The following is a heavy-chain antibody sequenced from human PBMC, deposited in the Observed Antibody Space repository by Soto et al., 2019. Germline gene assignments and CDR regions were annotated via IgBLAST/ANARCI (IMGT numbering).Heavy chain of an antibody. Sequence: EVQLVESGGGLVQPGGSLRLSCAGSGFTFSDYWMNWVRQAPGKGLEWVANIKKDGGGELYVDSVKGRFTISRDNAKNSLFLKMNSLRAEDTAVYYCVREWGRLPPDYWGQGTLVTVSS. CDR2: IKKDGGGE. CDR3: VREWGRLPPDY. J-gene: IGHJ4*02. CDR1: GFTFSDYW. D-gene: IGHD4-17*01. V-gene: IGHV3-7*03.